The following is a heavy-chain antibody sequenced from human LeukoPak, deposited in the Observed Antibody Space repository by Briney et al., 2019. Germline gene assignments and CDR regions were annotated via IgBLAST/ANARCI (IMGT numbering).Heavy chain of an antibody. CDR2: IKQDGSEK. Sequence: GGSLRLSCAASGFTFSSYWMSWVRQAPGKGLEWVANIKQDGSEKYYVDSVKGRFTISRDNAKNSLYLQMNSLRAEDTAVYYCAKDKRYFDWLLPHFDYWGQGTLVTVSS. V-gene: IGHV3-7*04. CDR3: AKDKRYFDWLLPHFDY. D-gene: IGHD3-9*01. J-gene: IGHJ4*02. CDR1: GFTFSSYW.